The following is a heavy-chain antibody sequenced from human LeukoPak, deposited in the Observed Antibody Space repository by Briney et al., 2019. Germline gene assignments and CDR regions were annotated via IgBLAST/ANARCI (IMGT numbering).Heavy chain of an antibody. Sequence: GESLKISCKASGYSFLNYWIGWARQMPGKGLEWMGIIYPGDSDTRYSPSFQGQVTISVDRSITTAYLQWSSLKASDTAICFCARPHFDSSGYEFDYWGQGTLVTVSS. J-gene: IGHJ4*02. V-gene: IGHV5-51*01. D-gene: IGHD3-22*01. CDR3: ARPHFDSSGYEFDY. CDR2: IYPGDSDT. CDR1: GYSFLNYW.